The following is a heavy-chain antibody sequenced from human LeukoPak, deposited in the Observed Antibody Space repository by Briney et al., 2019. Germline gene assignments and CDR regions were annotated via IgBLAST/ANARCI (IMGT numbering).Heavy chain of an antibody. CDR3: AKDFISGWYDY. D-gene: IGHD6-19*01. V-gene: IGHV3-23*01. Sequence: GGSLRLSCAASGFTFSSYAMNWVRQAPGKGLEWVSVISGNGGSTFYADSVKGRFTISRDNSKSTLFLQMNSLRAEDTAVYYCAKDFISGWYDYWGQGTLVTVSS. CDR1: GFTFSSYA. J-gene: IGHJ4*02. CDR2: ISGNGGST.